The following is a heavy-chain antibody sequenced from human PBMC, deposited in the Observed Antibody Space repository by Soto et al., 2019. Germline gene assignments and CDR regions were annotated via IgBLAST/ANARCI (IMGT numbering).Heavy chain of an antibody. Sequence: SETLSLTCAVSGGSISSYYWSWIRQPPGKGLEWIGYIYYSGSTNYNPSLKSRVTISVDTSKNQFSLKLSSVTAADTAVYYCARADPRGYYYYYYMDVWGKGTTVTVSS. CDR1: GGSISSYY. V-gene: IGHV4-59*08. J-gene: IGHJ6*03. CDR3: ARADPRGYYYYYYMDV. CDR2: IYYSGST.